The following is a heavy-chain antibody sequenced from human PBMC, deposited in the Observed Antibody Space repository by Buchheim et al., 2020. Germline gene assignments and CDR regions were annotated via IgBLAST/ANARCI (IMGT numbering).Heavy chain of an antibody. V-gene: IGHV3-7*01. CDR3: ARRRGDHTHYYFDY. CDR1: GFTFTTYW. D-gene: IGHD5-24*01. J-gene: IGHJ4*02. Sequence: EVQLVESGGGLVQPGGSLRLSCGASGFTFTTYWMSWVRQAPGKGLEWLANIKQDGSEKYYVDSVKGRFTISRDNAKNSLYLHMNSLRAGDTAVYYCARRRGDHTHYYFDYWGQGTL. CDR2: IKQDGSEK.